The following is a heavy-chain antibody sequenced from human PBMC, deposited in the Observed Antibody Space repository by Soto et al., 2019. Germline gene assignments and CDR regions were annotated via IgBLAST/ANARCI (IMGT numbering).Heavy chain of an antibody. V-gene: IGHV1-2*04. Sequence: ASVKVSCKASGYTFTGYYMHWVRQAPGQGLEWMGWINPNSGGTNYAQKFQGWVTMTRGTSISTAYMELSRLTSNDTAVYYCATGSDSDYEYTALGSWGQGTLVTVSS. D-gene: IGHD5-12*01. CDR3: ATGSDSDYEYTALGS. CDR2: INPNSGGT. J-gene: IGHJ5*02. CDR1: GYTFTGYY.